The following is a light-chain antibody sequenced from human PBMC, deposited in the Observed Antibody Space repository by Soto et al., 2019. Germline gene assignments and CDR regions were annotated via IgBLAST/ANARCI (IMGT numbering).Light chain of an antibody. J-gene: IGKJ5*01. CDR3: QQSYSTPIT. V-gene: IGKV1-39*01. CDR1: QSISSY. CDR2: AAS. Sequence: DIQMTQSPSSLSASVGDRFTITCRASQSISSYLNWYQQKPGKAPKLLIYAASSLQSGVPSRFSGSGSGTDFTLTISSLQPEDFATYYCQQSYSTPITFGQGTQLEIK.